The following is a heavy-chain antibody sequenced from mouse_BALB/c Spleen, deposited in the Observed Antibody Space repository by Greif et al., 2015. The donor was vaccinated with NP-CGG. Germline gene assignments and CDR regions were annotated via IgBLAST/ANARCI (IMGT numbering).Heavy chain of an antibody. V-gene: IGHV1S81*02. CDR3: TRGDYGSPFDY. J-gene: IGHJ2*01. CDR2: INPSNGGT. D-gene: IGHD2-2*01. CDR1: GYTFTSYY. Sequence: ESGAELVKPGASVKLSCKASGYTFTSYYMYWVKQRPGQGLEWIGEINPSNGGTNFNEKFKSKATLTVDKSSSTAYMQLSSLTSEDSAVYYCTRGDYGSPFDYWGQGTTLTVSS.